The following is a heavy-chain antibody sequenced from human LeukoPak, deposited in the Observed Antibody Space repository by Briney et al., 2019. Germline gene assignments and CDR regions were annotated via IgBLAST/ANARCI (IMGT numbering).Heavy chain of an antibody. V-gene: IGHV1-2*02. J-gene: IGHJ4*02. CDR1: GYTFTGYY. Sequence: GASVKVSCKASGYTFTGYYMHWVRQAPGQGLEWMGWINPNSGGTNYAQKFQGRVTMTRDTSISTAYMELSRLRSDDTAVYYCARSADRYCSSTSCPRPSIDYWGQGTLDTVSS. D-gene: IGHD2-2*01. CDR2: INPNSGGT. CDR3: ARSADRYCSSTSCPRPSIDY.